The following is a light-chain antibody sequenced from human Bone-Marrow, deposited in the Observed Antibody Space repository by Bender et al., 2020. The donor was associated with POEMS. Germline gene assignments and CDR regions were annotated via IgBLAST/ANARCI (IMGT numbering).Light chain of an antibody. V-gene: IGLV2-11*01. Sequence: QSALTQPRSVSGSPGQSVTISCTGTSSDVGGYTYVSWYQQHPARAPKLIIYDVNKRPSGVPDRFSGFKSGNTASLAISGLQADDEADYYCCSYAGTYSYVFGSGTKVTVL. CDR2: DVN. CDR3: CSYAGTYSYV. J-gene: IGLJ1*01. CDR1: SSDVGGYTY.